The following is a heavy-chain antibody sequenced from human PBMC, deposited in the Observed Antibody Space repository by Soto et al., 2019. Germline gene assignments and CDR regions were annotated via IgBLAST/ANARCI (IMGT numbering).Heavy chain of an antibody. CDR1: GGTFSSYA. D-gene: IGHD6-13*01. CDR3: ARDQAAAEDYYYGMDV. J-gene: IGHJ6*02. Sequence: QVQLVQSGAEVKKPGSSVKVSCKASGGTFSSYAISWVRQAPGQGLEWMGGIIPIFGTANYAQKFQGRVTITAEKSTSTAYMELSRLRSEDTAVYYCARDQAAAEDYYYGMDVWGQGTTVTVSS. CDR2: IIPIFGTA. V-gene: IGHV1-69*06.